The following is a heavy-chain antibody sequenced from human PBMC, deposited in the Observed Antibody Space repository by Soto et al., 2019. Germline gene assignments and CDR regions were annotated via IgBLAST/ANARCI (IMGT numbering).Heavy chain of an antibody. Sequence: EVQLVESGGGLVQPGGSLRLSCAASGFTFSSYWMHWVRQAPGKGLVWVSRINSDGSSTTYADSVKGRFTISRDNAKTTLYLPMNSLRAEDTAVYYCARAETCSSTSCYSVFDYWGQGTLVTVSS. CDR3: ARAETCSSTSCYSVFDY. J-gene: IGHJ4*02. CDR1: GFTFSSYW. D-gene: IGHD2-2*01. V-gene: IGHV3-74*03. CDR2: INSDGSST.